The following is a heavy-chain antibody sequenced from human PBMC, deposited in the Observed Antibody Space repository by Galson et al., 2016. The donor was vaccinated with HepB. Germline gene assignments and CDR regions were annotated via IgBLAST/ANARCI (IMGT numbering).Heavy chain of an antibody. Sequence: SETLSLTCTVSDDSIISSSHSWAWIRRPPGKGLEWIGTVYSSGSAYYNPSPKSRVTMSVDTSGQQFSLRLSSMTAADTAVYYCAGLAQTGVGGRGYCDFWGQGTLVTVSS. CDR1: DDSIISSSHS. CDR3: AGLAQTGVGGRGYCDF. D-gene: IGHD3-10*01. CDR2: VYSSGSA. V-gene: IGHV4-39*01. J-gene: IGHJ4*02.